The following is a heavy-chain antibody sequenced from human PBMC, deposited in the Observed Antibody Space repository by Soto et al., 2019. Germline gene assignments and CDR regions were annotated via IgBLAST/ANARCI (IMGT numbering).Heavy chain of an antibody. CDR2: IWYDGSNK. D-gene: IGHD1-26*01. J-gene: IGHJ4*02. CDR1: YG. CDR3: ARTACGSSARSFDS. Sequence: YGGRWISQNTGKRLEWVAVIWYDGSNKYYAESVKGRFTISRDNSKNTLYLQMNSLRAEYTVLYYWARTACGSSARSFDSWGKGPPVTAPQ. V-gene: IGHV3-33*01.